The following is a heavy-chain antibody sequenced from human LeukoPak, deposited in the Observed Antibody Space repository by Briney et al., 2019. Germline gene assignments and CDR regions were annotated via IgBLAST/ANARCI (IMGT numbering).Heavy chain of an antibody. CDR1: GFTFNSYA. CDR2: LSGSGGDT. V-gene: IGHV3-23*01. D-gene: IGHD4-17*01. Sequence: GGSLRLSCATSGFTFNSYAMSWVRQAPGKGLEWVSGLSGSGGDTDYADSVKGRFTISRDNSRNTLYLQMNSLRSEDTAVYYCAKDEMATVTYFDYWGHGSLVTVSS. J-gene: IGHJ4*01. CDR3: AKDEMATVTYFDY.